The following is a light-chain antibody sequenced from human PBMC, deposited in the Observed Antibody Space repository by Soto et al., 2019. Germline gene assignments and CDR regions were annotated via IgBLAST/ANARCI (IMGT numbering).Light chain of an antibody. V-gene: IGKV1-5*03. CDR2: KAS. J-gene: IGKJ1*01. CDR1: QTVRNW. CDR3: QQYNIYSWT. Sequence: DIQMTQSPATLAASLGDRAIITCRASQTVRNWLEWFQQKPGESPKLLIYKASRLESGVPSRFRGSGYGTDFTLTITNLVPGDSETYYCQQYNIYSWTFGQGTKVDIK.